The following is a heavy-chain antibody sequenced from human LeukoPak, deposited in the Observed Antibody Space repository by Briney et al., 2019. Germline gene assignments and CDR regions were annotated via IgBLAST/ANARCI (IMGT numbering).Heavy chain of an antibody. Sequence: GGSLRLSCAASGFTFSSYAMHWVRQAPGKGLEWVAVISYDGSNKYYADSVKGRFTISRDNSKNTLYLQMNSLRAEDTAVYYCARDYAANYDFWSGYYSYWGQGTLVTVSS. V-gene: IGHV3-30-3*01. CDR2: ISYDGSNK. CDR1: GFTFSSYA. J-gene: IGHJ4*02. CDR3: ARDYAANYDFWSGYYSY. D-gene: IGHD3-3*01.